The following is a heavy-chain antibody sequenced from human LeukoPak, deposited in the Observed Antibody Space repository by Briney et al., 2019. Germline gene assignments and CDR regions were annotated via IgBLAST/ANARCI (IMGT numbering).Heavy chain of an antibody. CDR1: GGSISSSSYY. CDR3: ARQGGYSGYDPNRWFDP. J-gene: IGHJ5*02. V-gene: IGHV4-39*01. Sequence: NPSETLSLTRTVSGGSISSSSYYWGWIRQPPGKGLEWIGSIYYSGSTYYNPSLKSRVTISVDTSKNQFSLKLSSVTAADTAVYYCARQGGYSGYDPNRWFDPWGQGTLVTVSS. D-gene: IGHD5-12*01. CDR2: IYYSGST.